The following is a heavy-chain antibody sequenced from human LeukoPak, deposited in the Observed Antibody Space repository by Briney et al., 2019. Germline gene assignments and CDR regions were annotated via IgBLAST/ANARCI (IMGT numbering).Heavy chain of an antibody. Sequence: PGGSLRLSCAASGFTFNSYGMHWVRQAPGKGLEWVAFIRYDGSNKYYADSVKGRFTISRDNFKNKLYLQMNSLRAEDTAVYYCAKVTGYSYDYWGQGTLVTVSS. CDR1: GFTFNSYG. CDR2: IRYDGSNK. D-gene: IGHD5-18*01. V-gene: IGHV3-30*02. CDR3: AKVTGYSYDY. J-gene: IGHJ4*02.